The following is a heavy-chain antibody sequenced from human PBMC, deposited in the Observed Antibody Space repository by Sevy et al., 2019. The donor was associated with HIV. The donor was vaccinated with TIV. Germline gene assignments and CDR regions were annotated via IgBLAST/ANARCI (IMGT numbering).Heavy chain of an antibody. CDR2: IWYDGSNK. CDR1: GFTFSSYG. J-gene: IGHJ4*02. D-gene: IGHD3-22*01. CDR3: ARATYYYDSSGYLYY. Sequence: GGSLRLSCAASGFTFSSYGMHWVRQAPGKGLEWVAVIWYDGSNKYYADSVKGRFTISRDNSKITLYLQMNSLRAEDTAVYYCARATYYYDSSGYLYYWGQGTLVTVSS. V-gene: IGHV3-33*01.